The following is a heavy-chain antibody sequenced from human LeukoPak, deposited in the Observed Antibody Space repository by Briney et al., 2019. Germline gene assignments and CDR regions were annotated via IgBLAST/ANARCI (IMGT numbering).Heavy chain of an antibody. J-gene: IGHJ4*02. Sequence: SETLSLTCTVSGGSISSGSYYWSWIRQPAGKGLEWIGRIYTSGSTNYNPSLKSRVTISVDTSKNQFSLKLSSVTAADTAVYYCARDGDGDYVFSYYFDYWGQGTLVTVSS. CDR2: IYTSGST. CDR1: GGSISSGSYY. D-gene: IGHD4-17*01. V-gene: IGHV4-61*02. CDR3: ARDGDGDYVFSYYFDY.